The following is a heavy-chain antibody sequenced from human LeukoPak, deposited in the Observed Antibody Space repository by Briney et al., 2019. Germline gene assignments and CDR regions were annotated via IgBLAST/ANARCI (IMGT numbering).Heavy chain of an antibody. J-gene: IGHJ4*02. D-gene: IGHD2-2*03. V-gene: IGHV4-4*07. CDR1: GGSISSYY. Sequence: SETLSLTCTVSGGSISSYYWSWIRQPAGKGLEWIGRIYTSGSTNYNPSLKSRVTMSVDTSKNQFSLRLSSVTAADTAVYYCARSHSIGWIFDYWGQGTLVTVSS. CDR3: ARSHSIGWIFDY. CDR2: IYTSGST.